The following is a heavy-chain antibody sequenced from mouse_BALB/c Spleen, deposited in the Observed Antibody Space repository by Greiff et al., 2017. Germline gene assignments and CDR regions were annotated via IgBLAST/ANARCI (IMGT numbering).Heavy chain of an antibody. CDR2: IWAGGST. CDR3: ARVPLLRLENAMDY. CDR1: GFSLTSYG. V-gene: IGHV2-9*02. Sequence: QVQLKESGPGLVAPSQSLSITCTVSGFSLTSYGVHWVRQPPGKGLEWLGVIWAGGSTNYNSALMSRLSISKDNSKSQVFLKMNSLQTDDTAMYYCARVPLLRLENAMDYWGQGTSVTVSS. J-gene: IGHJ4*01. D-gene: IGHD1-2*01.